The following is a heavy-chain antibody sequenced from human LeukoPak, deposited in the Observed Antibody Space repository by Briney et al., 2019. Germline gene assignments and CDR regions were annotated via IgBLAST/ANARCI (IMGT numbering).Heavy chain of an antibody. CDR2: IKQDGSEK. Sequence: GGSLRLSCAASGFTFSSYWMSWVRQAPGKGLEWVANIKQDGSEKYYVDSVKGRFTISRDNAKNSLYLQMNSLRAEDTAVYYCARDVWEFTMVRGVAGTDYYYYYMDVWGKGTAVTISS. J-gene: IGHJ6*03. V-gene: IGHV3-7*01. D-gene: IGHD3-10*01. CDR1: GFTFSSYW. CDR3: ARDVWEFTMVRGVAGTDYYYYYMDV.